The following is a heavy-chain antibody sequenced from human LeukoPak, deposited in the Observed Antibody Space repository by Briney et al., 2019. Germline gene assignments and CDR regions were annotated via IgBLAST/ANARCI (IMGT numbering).Heavy chain of an antibody. J-gene: IGHJ4*02. Sequence: GGSLRLSCAASGFTFSSYAMSWVRQAPGKGLEWVSAISGTGGSTYYADSVKGRFTISRDNSKNTLYLQMNSLRAEDTAIYYCAKLPVSYSSGWSNFDYWGQGTLVTVSS. V-gene: IGHV3-23*01. D-gene: IGHD6-19*01. CDR3: AKLPVSYSSGWSNFDY. CDR1: GFTFSSYA. CDR2: ISGTGGST.